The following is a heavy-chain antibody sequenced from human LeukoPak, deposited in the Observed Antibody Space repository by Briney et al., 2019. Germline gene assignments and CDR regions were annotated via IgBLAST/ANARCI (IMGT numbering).Heavy chain of an antibody. CDR1: GLAFNGHG. D-gene: IGHD2-15*01. CDR3: VSQYCSGGSCFSN. J-gene: IGHJ4*02. V-gene: IGHV3-48*02. CDR2: IRSTSSKI. Sequence: PGGSLRLSCAACGLAFNGHGMNGVRQPPGKGLEGVAYIRSTSSKIYSDDFVKGRFSTSRDNAKTSVYLQMNSMRDEETAVYYCVSQYCSGGSCFSNWGQGTLVTVSS.